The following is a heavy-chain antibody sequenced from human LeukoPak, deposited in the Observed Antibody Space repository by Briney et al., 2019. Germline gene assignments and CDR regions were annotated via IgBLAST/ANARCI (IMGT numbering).Heavy chain of an antibody. CDR3: TRVIVAVPGYFDYFDF. D-gene: IGHD6-19*01. J-gene: IGHJ4*02. Sequence: GGSLRLSCAASGFTFSSYTMNWVRQAPGKGLEWVSSISSSSSYIYYADSVKGRLTISRDNAKNSLYLQMNSLRVEDTAVYYCTRVIVAVPGYFDYFDFWGQGVLVTVSS. V-gene: IGHV3-21*01. CDR1: GFTFSSYT. CDR2: ISSSSSYI.